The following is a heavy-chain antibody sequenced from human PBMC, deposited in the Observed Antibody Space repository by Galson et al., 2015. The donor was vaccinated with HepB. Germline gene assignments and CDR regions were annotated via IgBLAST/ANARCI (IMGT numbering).Heavy chain of an antibody. CDR2: LHYSGST. CDR3: ASSLVVPAGIEYYYYAMDV. J-gene: IGHJ6*02. Sequence: SETLSLTCTVSGGSLSSSSHYWGWIRQPPGKGLEWVGSLHYSGSTDYNPSLKSRVTISVDTSKRQLSLRLSSVTAADTAVYYCASSLVVPAGIEYYYYAMDVWGQGTTVTVSS. D-gene: IGHD2-2*01. CDR1: GGSLSSSSHY. V-gene: IGHV4-39*07.